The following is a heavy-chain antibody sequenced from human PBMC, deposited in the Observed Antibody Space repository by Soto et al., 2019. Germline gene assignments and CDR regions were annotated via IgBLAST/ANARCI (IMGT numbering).Heavy chain of an antibody. CDR3: ARRWGMGFDY. D-gene: IGHD3-16*01. V-gene: IGHV4-59*01. Sequence: QVQLQESGPGLVKPSETLSLTCTVSGGCISSYYWSWIRQPPGKGLEWIGYIYYSGSTNYNPSLKSRVTISVDTSKNQFSLKLSSVTAADTAVYYCARRWGMGFDYWGQGTLVTVSS. J-gene: IGHJ4*02. CDR1: GGCISSYY. CDR2: IYYSGST.